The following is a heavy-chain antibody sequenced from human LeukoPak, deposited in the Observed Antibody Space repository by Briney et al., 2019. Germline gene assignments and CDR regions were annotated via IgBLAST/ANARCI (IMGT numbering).Heavy chain of an antibody. Sequence: SETLSLTCTVSGGSIISNYRSWIRQSAGTGLEWIGRIYGSGITGYNPSLKSRVTMSLDTSRKQFSLRLTSVTAADTAVYYCARLKFYDSTGYSPGYYMDVWGKGTTVSVFS. CDR2: IYGSGIT. V-gene: IGHV4-4*07. CDR1: GGSIISNY. D-gene: IGHD3-22*01. CDR3: ARLKFYDSTGYSPGYYMDV. J-gene: IGHJ6*03.